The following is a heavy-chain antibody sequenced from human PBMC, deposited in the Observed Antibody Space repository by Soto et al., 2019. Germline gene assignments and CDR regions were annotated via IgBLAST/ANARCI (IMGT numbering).Heavy chain of an antibody. J-gene: IGHJ6*03. CDR2: IKRDGSTT. CDR1: GFTFSDYW. V-gene: IGHV3-74*01. Sequence: EVQLVESGGGLVQPGGSLRLSCAASGFTFSDYWMHWVRQAPGKGLEWVSRIKRDGSTTNYADSVKGRFTISRDNAKNMLYLEMNSLRVEDTADYYCARGAINYYSEDVWGQGTTVTVSS. CDR3: ARGAINYYSEDV.